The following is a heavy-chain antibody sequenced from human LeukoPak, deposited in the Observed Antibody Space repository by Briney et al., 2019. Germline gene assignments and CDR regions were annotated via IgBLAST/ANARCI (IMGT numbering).Heavy chain of an antibody. J-gene: IGHJ4*02. CDR3: ANSPMVRRWFDY. Sequence: PGGSLRLSCAASGFTFDDYGMSWVRQAPGKGLEWVSAISGSGGSTYYADSVKGRFTISRDNSKNTLYLQMNSLRAEDTAVYYCANSPMVRRWFDYWGQGTLVTVSS. CDR1: GFTFDDYG. CDR2: ISGSGGST. D-gene: IGHD3-10*01. V-gene: IGHV3-23*01.